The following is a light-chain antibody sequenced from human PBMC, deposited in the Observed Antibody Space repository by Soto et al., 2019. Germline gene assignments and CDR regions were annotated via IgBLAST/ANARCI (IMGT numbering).Light chain of an antibody. J-gene: IGKJ2*01. Sequence: DIQMTQSPSSLSASVGDRVTITCRASLNIGKYLNWYQQKSGKAPKVIISDASSLQSGVPSRFSGSGSGTDFTLTISRLQPEDFATYHCQQSYSTPHTFGQGTKVDNK. V-gene: IGKV1-39*01. CDR3: QQSYSTPHT. CDR1: LNIGKY. CDR2: DAS.